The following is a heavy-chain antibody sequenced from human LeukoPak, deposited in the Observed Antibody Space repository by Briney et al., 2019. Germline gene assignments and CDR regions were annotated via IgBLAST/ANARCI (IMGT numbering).Heavy chain of an antibody. Sequence: VASVKVSCRASGYTFTSYGISWVRQAPGQGLEWMGWINPNSGGTNYAQKFQGRVTMTRDTSISTAYMELSRLRSDDTAVYYCARVHGSGSYPRAFDYWGQGTLVTVSS. CDR3: ARVHGSGSYPRAFDY. CDR2: INPNSGGT. J-gene: IGHJ4*02. CDR1: GYTFTSYG. V-gene: IGHV1-2*02. D-gene: IGHD3-10*01.